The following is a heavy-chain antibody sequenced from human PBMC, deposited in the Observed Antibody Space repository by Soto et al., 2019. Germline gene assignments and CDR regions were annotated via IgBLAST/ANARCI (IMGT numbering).Heavy chain of an antibody. CDR2: ISKDGSNK. V-gene: IGHV3-30*18. CDR3: AKDMATTSRPTYYYYYGMDV. J-gene: IGHJ6*02. D-gene: IGHD2-2*01. Sequence: GGSLRLSCAASGFTFSSYGIHWVRQAPGKGLEWVAVISKDGSNKYYADSVKGRFTISRDNSKNTLELQMNSLRAEDTAVYHCAKDMATTSRPTYYYYYGMDVWGQGTTVTVSS. CDR1: GFTFSSYG.